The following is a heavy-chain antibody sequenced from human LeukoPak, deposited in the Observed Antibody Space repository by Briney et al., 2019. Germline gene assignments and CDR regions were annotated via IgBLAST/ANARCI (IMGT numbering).Heavy chain of an antibody. CDR1: GGTFSSYA. J-gene: IGHJ4*02. V-gene: IGHV1-69*06. D-gene: IGHD1-26*01. Sequence: ASVKVSCKASGGTFSSYAISWVRQAPGQGLEWMGGIIPIFGTANYAQKFQGRVTITADKSTSTAYMELSSLRSEDTAVYYCVRSYSGSYFDYWGQGTLVTVSS. CDR3: VRSYSGSYFDY. CDR2: IIPIFGTA.